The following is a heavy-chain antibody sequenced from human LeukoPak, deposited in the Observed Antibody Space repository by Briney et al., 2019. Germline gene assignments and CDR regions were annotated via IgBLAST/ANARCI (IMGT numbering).Heavy chain of an antibody. V-gene: IGHV4-31*01. CDR2: IDYSGTT. J-gene: IGHJ2*01. CDR3: ATAMTGSRYFDL. Sequence: SETLSLTCTVSRGSISSNKYYWSWIRQHPGKGLEWIGYIDYSGTTYYNPSLDRPVTISVDTSEKLSSLTLDSLTGADTAVFYCATAMTGSRYFDLWGRGTLVTASS. D-gene: IGHD1-1*01. CDR1: RGSISSNKYY.